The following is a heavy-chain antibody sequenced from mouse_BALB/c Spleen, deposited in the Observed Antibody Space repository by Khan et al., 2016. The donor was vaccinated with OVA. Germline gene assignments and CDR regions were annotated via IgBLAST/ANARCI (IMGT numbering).Heavy chain of an antibody. CDR3: AMGRTY. CDR2: ISYSGRT. CDR1: GYSITSDYA. J-gene: IGHJ3*01. V-gene: IGHV3-2*02. D-gene: IGHD4-1*01. Sequence: EVQLQESGPGLVKPSQSLSLTCTVTGYSITSDYAWNWIRQFPGNKLEWMGYISYSGRTCYNPSLKSRTSVTRDTSKNQFFLQLNSVTTGDTATYYCAMGRTYWGQGTLVTVSA.